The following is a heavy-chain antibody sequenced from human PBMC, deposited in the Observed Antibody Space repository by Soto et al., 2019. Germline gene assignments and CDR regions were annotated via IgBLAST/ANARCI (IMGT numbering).Heavy chain of an antibody. CDR3: ATSPGDWAPAPFDF. CDR1: DFNFNDAW. D-gene: IGHD2-2*01. CDR2: IKSKSDGGTT. V-gene: IGHV3-15*07. J-gene: IGHJ4*02. Sequence: GGSLRLSCVVSDFNFNDAWMNWVRQAPGKGLEWVGHIKSKSDGGTTDYAAPVKGRFIISRDDSKNTLYLQMNSLGAEDTAVHYCATSPGDWAPAPFDFRGQGTRVIVSA.